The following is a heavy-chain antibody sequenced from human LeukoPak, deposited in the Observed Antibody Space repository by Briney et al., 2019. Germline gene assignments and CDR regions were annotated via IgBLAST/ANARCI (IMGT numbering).Heavy chain of an antibody. Sequence: GGSLRLSCAASGFTFSGSAMPWVRQASGKGLEWVGRIRSKANSYATAYAASVKGRFTISRDDSKNTAYLQMNSLKTEDTAVYYCTSRSMAGGYWGQGTLVTVSS. V-gene: IGHV3-73*01. D-gene: IGHD6-6*01. CDR1: GFTFSGSA. J-gene: IGHJ4*02. CDR3: TSRSMAGGY. CDR2: IRSKANSYAT.